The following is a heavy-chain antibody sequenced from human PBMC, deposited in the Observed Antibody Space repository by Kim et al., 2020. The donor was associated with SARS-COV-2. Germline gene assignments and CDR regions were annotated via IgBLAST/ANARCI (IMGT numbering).Heavy chain of an antibody. CDR3: AKEHSSGSPLDY. CDR1: GFTFGDYA. CDR2: ISWNSVIL. Sequence: GGSLRLSCAASGFTFGDYAMHWVRQAPGKGLEWVSGISWNSVILGYADSVKGRFTISRDNAKNSLYLRMDSLRAEDPALYYCAKEHSSGSPLDYWGQGTLVTVSS. D-gene: IGHD6-19*01. J-gene: IGHJ4*02. V-gene: IGHV3-9*01.